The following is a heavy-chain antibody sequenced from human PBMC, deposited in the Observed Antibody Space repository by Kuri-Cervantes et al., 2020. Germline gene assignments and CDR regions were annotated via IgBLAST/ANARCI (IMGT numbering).Heavy chain of an antibody. CDR2: ISAYNGDT. CDR3: ATGIAPRGPLVYYYYMDV. CDR1: GYTFTSYG. J-gene: IGHJ6*03. Sequence: ASVKVSCKASGYTFTSYGISWVRQAPGQGLEWMGWISAYNGDTNYAQKLQGRVTMTTDTSTSTAYMELRSLRSDGTAVYYCATGIAPRGPLVYYYYMDVWGKGTAVTVSS. V-gene: IGHV1-18*01. D-gene: IGHD6-6*01.